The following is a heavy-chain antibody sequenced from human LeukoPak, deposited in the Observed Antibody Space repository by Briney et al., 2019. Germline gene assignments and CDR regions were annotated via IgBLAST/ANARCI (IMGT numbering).Heavy chain of an antibody. Sequence: GASVKVSCKASGCTFTSYDINWVRQATGQGLEWMGWMNPNSGNTGYAQKFQGRVTMTGNTSISTANMELSSLRSEDTAVYYCARGLGITGTPRSWFDPWGQGTLVTVSS. D-gene: IGHD1-20*01. CDR2: MNPNSGNT. V-gene: IGHV1-8*01. CDR3: ARGLGITGTPRSWFDP. CDR1: GCTFTSYD. J-gene: IGHJ5*02.